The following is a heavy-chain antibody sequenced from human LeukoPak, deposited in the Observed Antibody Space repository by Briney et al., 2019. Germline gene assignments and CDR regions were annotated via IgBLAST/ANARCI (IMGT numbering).Heavy chain of an antibody. J-gene: IGHJ5*02. V-gene: IGHV4-59*08. CDR2: IYYSGST. CDR3: ARSMVWFDP. Sequence: SETLSLTCTVSGGSISSYYWSWIRQPPGKGLEWIGYIYYSGSTNYNPSLKSRVTISVDTSKNQFSLKLSSVTAADTAVYYCARSMVWFDPWGQGTLVTVSS. CDR1: GGSISSYY. D-gene: IGHD3-10*01.